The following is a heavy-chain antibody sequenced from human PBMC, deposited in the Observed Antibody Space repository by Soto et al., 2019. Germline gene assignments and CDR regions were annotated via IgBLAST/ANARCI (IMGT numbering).Heavy chain of an antibody. CDR2: IWYDGSNK. J-gene: IGHJ4*02. V-gene: IGHV3-33*01. CDR3: ARDRGTMVRGVMAYYFDY. CDR1: GFTFSSYG. Sequence: QVQLVESGGGVVQPGRSLRLSCAASGFTFSSYGMHWVRQAPGKGLEWVAVIWYDGSNKYYADSVKGRFTISRDNSKNTLYLQMNSVRAEDTAVYYCARDRGTMVRGVMAYYFDYWGQGALVTVSS. D-gene: IGHD3-10*01.